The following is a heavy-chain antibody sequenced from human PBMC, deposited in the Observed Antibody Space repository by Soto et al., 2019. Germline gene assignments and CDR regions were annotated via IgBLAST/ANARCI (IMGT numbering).Heavy chain of an antibody. Sequence: QVQLVESGGGVVQPGRSLRLSCAASGFTFSSYAMHWVRQAPGKGLEWVAVISYDGSNKYYADSVKGRFTISRDNSKNPLFLQRNGLRAEDTAVYYCARLGGGYWGQGTLVTVSS. CDR3: ARLGGGY. CDR2: ISYDGSNK. J-gene: IGHJ4*02. V-gene: IGHV3-30-3*01. CDR1: GFTFSSYA. D-gene: IGHD3-16*01.